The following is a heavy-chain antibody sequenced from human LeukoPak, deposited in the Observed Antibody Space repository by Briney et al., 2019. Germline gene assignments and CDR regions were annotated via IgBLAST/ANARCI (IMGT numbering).Heavy chain of an antibody. Sequence: SETLSLTCTVSGGSISSGDYYWSCIRQPPGKGLEWIGYIYYSGSTYYNPSLKSRVTISVDTSKNQFSLKLSSVTAADTAVYYCARDHPAAGTSGAFDIWGQGTMVTVSS. CDR3: ARDHPAAGTSGAFDI. J-gene: IGHJ3*02. CDR2: IYYSGST. CDR1: GGSISSGDYY. V-gene: IGHV4-30-4*01. D-gene: IGHD6-13*01.